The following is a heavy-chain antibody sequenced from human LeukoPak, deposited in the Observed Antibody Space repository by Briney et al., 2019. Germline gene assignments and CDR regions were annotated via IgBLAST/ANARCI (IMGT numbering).Heavy chain of an antibody. CDR2: IYPADSDT. D-gene: IGHD1-26*01. CDR1: GYSFTNYW. J-gene: IGHJ6*02. Sequence: GESLKISCKGSGYSFTNYWIAWVRQMPGKGLEWMGIIYPADSDTNYSPSFQGQVTISADKSISTAYLQWGSLKASDTAMHYCARPSSTILAYYSDVDVWGQGTTVTGSS. CDR3: ARPSSTILAYYSDVDV. V-gene: IGHV5-51*01.